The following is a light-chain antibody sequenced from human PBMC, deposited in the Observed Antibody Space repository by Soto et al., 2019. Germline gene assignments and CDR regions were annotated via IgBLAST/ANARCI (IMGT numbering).Light chain of an antibody. CDR1: HSLVYSDGYTY. CDR3: VHSVQWPWT. CDR2: KVS. J-gene: IGKJ1*01. V-gene: IGKV2-30*01. Sequence: DVVMTQSPLALPVTLGQPASISCRSRHSLVYSDGYTYLNWFQQRPGQSPRRLIYKVSRRDSGVPDRFCGSGSGTDITLKISRVEAEDVGVYYCVHSVQWPWTFGQGTTVEIK.